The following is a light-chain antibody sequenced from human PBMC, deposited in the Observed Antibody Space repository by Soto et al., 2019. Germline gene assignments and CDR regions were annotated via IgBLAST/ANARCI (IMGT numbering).Light chain of an antibody. Sequence: QSALTQPASVSGSPGQTITISRTGTSSDIGGSNSVSWYQQHPGKAPKLILFDVSHRPSKIPDRFSGSKSGNTASLTISGLQPDDEADYYCCSYSASGTLVVFGGGTKLTVL. CDR1: SSDIGGSNS. V-gene: IGLV2-14*01. CDR3: CSYSASGTLVV. CDR2: DVS. J-gene: IGLJ3*02.